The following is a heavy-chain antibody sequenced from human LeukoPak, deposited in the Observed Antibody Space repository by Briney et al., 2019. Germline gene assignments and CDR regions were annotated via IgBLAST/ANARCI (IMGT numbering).Heavy chain of an antibody. J-gene: IGHJ4*02. CDR1: GFTFSSYA. CDR2: ISGSGGST. D-gene: IGHD3-10*01. CDR3: AKARTYGSGSYELSYYFDY. V-gene: IGHV3-23*01. Sequence: GGSLRLSCAASGFTFSSYAMSWVRQAPGKGLEWVSAISGSGGSTYYADSVKGRFTISRDNSKNTLYLQMNSLRAEDTAVYYCAKARTYGSGSYELSYYFDYWGQGTLVTVSS.